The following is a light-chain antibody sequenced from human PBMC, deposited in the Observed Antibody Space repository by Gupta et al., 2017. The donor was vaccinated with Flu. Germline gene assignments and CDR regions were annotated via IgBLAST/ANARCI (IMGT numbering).Light chain of an antibody. CDR2: EVN. J-gene: IGLJ2*01. V-gene: IGLV2-8*01. Sequence: SVTISCTGSSSDVGGYNFVSWYQQHPGKAPKLLMYEVNKRHSGVPDRFSGSKSGNTASLTVSGLQAEDEADYYCSSYAVSNYLVFGGGTELTV. CDR1: SSDVGGYNF. CDR3: SSYAVSNYLV.